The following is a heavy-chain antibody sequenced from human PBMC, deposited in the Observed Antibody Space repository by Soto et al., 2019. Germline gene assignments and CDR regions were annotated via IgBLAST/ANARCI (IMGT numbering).Heavy chain of an antibody. CDR3: AVVEATRDFDY. Sequence: QVQLVQSGAEVKKPGSSVKVSCKVSGGTLGSYHITWVRQGPGQGLEWMGGIIPLFGAPHYAQMFQGRVTITADASTSTVHVEVSSLRSEHTAVYYCAVVEATRDFDYWGQGTLVTVSS. CDR2: IIPLFGAP. D-gene: IGHD1-26*01. V-gene: IGHV1-69*01. CDR1: GGTLGSYH. J-gene: IGHJ4*02.